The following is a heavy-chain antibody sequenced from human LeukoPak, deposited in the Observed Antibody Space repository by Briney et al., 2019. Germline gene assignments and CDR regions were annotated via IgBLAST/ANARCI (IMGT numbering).Heavy chain of an antibody. V-gene: IGHV3-15*07. Sequence: GGSLRLSCAASGFSYSDAWMNWVRQAPGKGLEWVGHIKSKVDGGTPDYVAPVKGRFTISRDDSRNTLYLQMSSLNTEDTAVYYCARDSSSSWEIYYFDYWGQGTLVTVSS. CDR3: ARDSSSSWEIYYFDY. D-gene: IGHD6-13*01. CDR1: GFSYSDAW. CDR2: IKSKVDGGTP. J-gene: IGHJ4*02.